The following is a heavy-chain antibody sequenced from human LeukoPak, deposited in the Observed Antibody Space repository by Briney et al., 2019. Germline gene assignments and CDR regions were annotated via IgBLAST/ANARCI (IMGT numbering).Heavy chain of an antibody. CDR1: GCSISSGDYY. Sequence: PSETLSLTCTVSGCSISSGDYYWSWIRQPPGKGLEWIGYIYYSGSTYYNPSLKSRVTISVDTSKNQFSLKLSSVTAADTAVYYCAREWVGRWFDPWGQGTLVTVSS. V-gene: IGHV4-30-4*08. D-gene: IGHD6-19*01. J-gene: IGHJ5*02. CDR3: AREWVGRWFDP. CDR2: IYYSGST.